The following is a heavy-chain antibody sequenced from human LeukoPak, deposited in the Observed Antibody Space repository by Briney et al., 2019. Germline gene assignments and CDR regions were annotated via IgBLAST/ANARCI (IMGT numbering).Heavy chain of an antibody. D-gene: IGHD1-1*01. CDR3: AREQVQLENGGELNWLDL. J-gene: IGHJ5*02. Sequence: ASVKVSCKASGYTFTGYYMHWVRQAPGQGLEWMGWINPNSGGTNYAQKFQGRVTMTRDTSTSTAYMELSRLRSDDTAVYYCAREQVQLENGGELNWLDLWGQGTLVTVSS. V-gene: IGHV1-2*02. CDR2: INPNSGGT. CDR1: GYTFTGYY.